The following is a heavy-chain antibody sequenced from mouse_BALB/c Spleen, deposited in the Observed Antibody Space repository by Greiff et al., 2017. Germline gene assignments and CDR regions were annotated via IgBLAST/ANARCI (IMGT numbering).Heavy chain of an antibody. CDR1: GYTFTDYE. CDR3: TRRMITTMDY. J-gene: IGHJ4*01. Sequence: QVQLQQSGAELVRPGASVTLSCKASGYTFTDYEMHWVKQTPVHGLEWIGAIDPETGGTAYNQKFKGKATLTADKSSSTAYMELRSLTSEDSAVYYCTRRMITTMDYWGQGTSVTVSS. V-gene: IGHV1-15*01. CDR2: IDPETGGT. D-gene: IGHD2-4*01.